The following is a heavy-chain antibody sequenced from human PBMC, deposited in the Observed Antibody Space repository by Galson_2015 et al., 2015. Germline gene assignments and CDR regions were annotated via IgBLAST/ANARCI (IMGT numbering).Heavy chain of an antibody. D-gene: IGHD3-3*01. CDR1: GYMFSFYY. V-gene: IGHV1-46*01. Sequence: SVKVSCKASGYMFSFYYIHWVRQAPGQGLEWMGVIAPSGGGTTYAQKFQDRLTLTRETSTSTVYMELPSLTVEDTATYYCARDQKTRPNFAVVIPPNAGDAFDIWGQGTMVTVSS. J-gene: IGHJ3*02. CDR2: IAPSGGGT. CDR3: ARDQKTRPNFAVVIPPNAGDAFDI.